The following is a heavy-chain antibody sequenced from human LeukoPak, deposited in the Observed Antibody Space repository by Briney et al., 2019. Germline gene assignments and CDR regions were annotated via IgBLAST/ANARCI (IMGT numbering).Heavy chain of an antibody. CDR2: ISGSGDST. CDR3: ARGKRNWFDP. J-gene: IGHJ5*02. Sequence: GGSLRLSCAASGFTFSSYAMSWVHQAPGKGLEWVSAISGSGDSTYYAGSVKGRFTISREKAKNSLYLQMDSLRAGDTAVYYCARGKRNWFDPWGQGTLVTVSS. CDR1: GFTFSSYA. D-gene: IGHD1-1*01. V-gene: IGHV3-23*01.